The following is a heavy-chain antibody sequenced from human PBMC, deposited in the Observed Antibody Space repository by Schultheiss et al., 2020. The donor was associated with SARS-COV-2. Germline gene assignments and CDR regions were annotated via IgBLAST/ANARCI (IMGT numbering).Heavy chain of an antibody. CDR1: GGSFSGYY. D-gene: IGHD1-1*01. J-gene: IGHJ6*02. CDR3: ARVQGYSPGPDYYGMDV. V-gene: IGHV4-59*10. CDR2: IYYSGST. Sequence: SETLSLTCAVYGGSFSGYYWSWIRQPAGKGLEWIGSIYYSGSTNYNPSLKSRVTISVDTSKNQFSLKLSSVTAADTAVYYCARVQGYSPGPDYYGMDVWGQGTTVTVSS.